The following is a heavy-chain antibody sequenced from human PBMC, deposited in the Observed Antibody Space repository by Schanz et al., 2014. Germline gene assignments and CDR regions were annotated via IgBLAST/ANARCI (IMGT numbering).Heavy chain of an antibody. Sequence: QVQLVQSGGGLVQPGGSLRLSCAASGFTFSSYAMSWVRQAPGKGLEWVAVIWYDGSNKYYADSVKGRFTISRDNSKNTLFLQMNSLRAEDTALYYCARDRRNADLDYWGQGTLVTVSS. CDR3: ARDRRNADLDY. J-gene: IGHJ4*02. CDR1: GFTFSSYA. V-gene: IGHV3-33*08. D-gene: IGHD1-1*01. CDR2: IWYDGSNK.